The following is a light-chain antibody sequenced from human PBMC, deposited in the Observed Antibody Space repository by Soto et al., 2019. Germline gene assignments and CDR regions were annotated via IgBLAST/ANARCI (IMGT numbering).Light chain of an antibody. CDR3: QQYNNWPGWA. V-gene: IGKV3-15*01. CDR1: QSVSSN. CDR2: GAS. J-gene: IGKJ1*01. Sequence: EIVMTQSPVTLSVSPGERVTLSCRASQSVSSNLAWYQQKPGQAPRLLIYGASTRATGIPARFSGSGSGTEFTRTISSLQSEDFAIYYCQQYNNWPGWAFGQGTKVE.